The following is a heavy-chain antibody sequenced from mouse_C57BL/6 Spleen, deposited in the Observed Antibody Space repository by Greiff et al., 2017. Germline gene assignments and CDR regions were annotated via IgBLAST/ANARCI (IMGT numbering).Heavy chain of an antibody. CDR3: ARRINGNYVEAYWYFDV. V-gene: IGHV1-19*01. CDR1: GYTFTDYY. Sequence: EVQLQQSGPVLVKPGASVKMSCKASGYTFTDYYMNWVKQSHGKSLEWIGVINPYNGGTSYNQKFKGKATLTVDKSSSTAYMELNSLTSEDSAVYYCARRINGNYVEAYWYFDVWGTGTTVTVSS. J-gene: IGHJ1*03. CDR2: INPYNGGT. D-gene: IGHD2-1*01.